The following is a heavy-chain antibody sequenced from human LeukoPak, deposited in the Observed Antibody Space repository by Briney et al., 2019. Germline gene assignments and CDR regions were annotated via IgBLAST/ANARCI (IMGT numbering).Heavy chain of an antibody. CDR1: GFTFSSYS. CDR3: VRDDAGTDYYYYGMDV. D-gene: IGHD1-14*01. CDR2: ISTGSSTI. V-gene: IGHV3-48*02. Sequence: PGGSLRLSCAASGFTFSSYSMNWVRQAPGKGLEWVSYISTGSSTIYYADSVKGRFTISRDNAKNSLYLQMNSLRDEDTAVYYCVRDDAGTDYYYYGMDVWGQGTTVTVSS. J-gene: IGHJ6*02.